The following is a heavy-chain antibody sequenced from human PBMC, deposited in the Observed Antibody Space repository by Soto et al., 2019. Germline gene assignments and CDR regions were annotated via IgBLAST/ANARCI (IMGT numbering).Heavy chain of an antibody. CDR3: ATAGGTTVTGLWHFDS. CDR2: IWYDGTQK. Sequence: GGSLRLSCEASGFTFNTYSMHWVRQPPGKGLEWLAAIWYDGTQKYYADSVKGRFIISRDNSKKTLYLEMNSLRAEDTAVYYCATAGGTTVTGLWHFDSWGQGALVTVSS. J-gene: IGHJ4*02. D-gene: IGHD4-17*01. V-gene: IGHV3-33*01. CDR1: GFTFNTYS.